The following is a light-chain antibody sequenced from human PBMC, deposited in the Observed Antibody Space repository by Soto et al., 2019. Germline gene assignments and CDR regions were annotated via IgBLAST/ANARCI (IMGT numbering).Light chain of an antibody. CDR2: EVS. CDR1: NSDVGGYNY. V-gene: IGLV2-14*01. J-gene: IGLJ1*01. CDR3: TSYTSSTTYV. Sequence: QSALTQPASVAGSPGQSITISCTGTNSDVGGYNYVSWYQQHPGKAPKLMIYEVSNRPSGVSNRFSGSKSGNTASLTISGLQAEDEAAYYCTSYTSSTTYVFGTGTQLTVL.